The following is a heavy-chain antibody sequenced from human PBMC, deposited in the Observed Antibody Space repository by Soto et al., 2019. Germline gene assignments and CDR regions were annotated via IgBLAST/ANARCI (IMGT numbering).Heavy chain of an antibody. J-gene: IGHJ4*02. Sequence: PGESLKISCKGSGYKFSTYWIDWVRQMPGKGLEWMWIIYPGDSDTRYSPSFQGQVTISADKSSSTAYLQWHSLKASDSAMYFCARRDSLSVIDYWGQGTQVTVSS. V-gene: IGHV5-51*01. CDR3: ARRDSLSVIDY. CDR2: IYPGDSDT. D-gene: IGHD2-21*02. CDR1: GYKFSTYW.